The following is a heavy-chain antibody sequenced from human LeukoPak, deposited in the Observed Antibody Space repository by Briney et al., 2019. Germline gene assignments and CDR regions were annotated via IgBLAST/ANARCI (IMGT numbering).Heavy chain of an antibody. V-gene: IGHV3-33*08. CDR3: ARDHRPLYGSGSYYFDY. Sequence: QAGGSLRLSCAASGFTFSNSWMHWVRQAPGNGLERVAVTRYDGSNKYYADSVKGRFTISRDNSKNTLYLQMNILRAEDTAVYYCARDHRPLYGSGSYYFDYWGQGTLVTVSS. CDR2: TRYDGSNK. D-gene: IGHD3-10*01. CDR1: GFTFSNSW. J-gene: IGHJ4*02.